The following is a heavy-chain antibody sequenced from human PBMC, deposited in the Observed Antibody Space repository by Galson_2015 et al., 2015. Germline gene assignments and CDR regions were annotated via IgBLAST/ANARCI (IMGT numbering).Heavy chain of an antibody. CDR1: GFTFSSYA. J-gene: IGHJ6*03. CDR3: ARDGAVAGARGYYYYYMDV. CDR2: ISYDGSNK. D-gene: IGHD6-19*01. V-gene: IGHV3-30-3*01. Sequence: SLRLSCAASGFTFSSYAMHWVRQAPGKGLEWVAVISYDGSNKYYADSVKGRFTISRDNSKNTLYLQMNSLRAEDTAVYYCARDGAVAGARGYYYYYMDVWGKGTTVTVSS.